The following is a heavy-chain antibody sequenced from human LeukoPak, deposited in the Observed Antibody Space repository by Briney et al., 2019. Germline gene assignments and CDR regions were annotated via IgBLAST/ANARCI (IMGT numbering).Heavy chain of an antibody. CDR3: ARQYGSGTLTHY. V-gene: IGHV4-59*05. CDR1: GGSISSYY. CDR2: IYYSGST. Sequence: SETLSLTCTVSGGSISSYYWNWIRQPAGKGLEWIGSIYYSGSTYYNPSLKSRVTISVDTSKNQFSLKLSSVTAADTAVYYCARQYGSGTLTHYWGQGTLVTVSS. D-gene: IGHD3-10*01. J-gene: IGHJ4*02.